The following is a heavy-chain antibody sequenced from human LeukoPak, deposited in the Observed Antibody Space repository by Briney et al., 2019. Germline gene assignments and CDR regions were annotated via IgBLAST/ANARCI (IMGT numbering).Heavy chain of an antibody. Sequence: GGSLRLSCAASGFTFSSYWMHWVRQAPGKGLEWVSRINEDASIITYADSVKGRFTISRDNAKNTLYLQMNSLRAEDTAVYYCARALSRGTFDYWGQGTLVTVSS. V-gene: IGHV3-74*01. CDR2: INEDASII. J-gene: IGHJ4*02. CDR3: ARALSRGTFDY. CDR1: GFTFSSYW. D-gene: IGHD3-10*01.